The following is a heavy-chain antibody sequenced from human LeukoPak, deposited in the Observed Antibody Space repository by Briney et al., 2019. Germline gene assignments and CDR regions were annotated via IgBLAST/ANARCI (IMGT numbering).Heavy chain of an antibody. CDR3: AWESYCSGGSCYSIDY. Sequence: VSVKVSCKASGYTFTGYYMHWVRQAPGQGLEWMGWINPNSGGTNYAQKFQGRVTMTRDTSISTAYMELSRLRSDDTAVYYCAWESYCSGGSCYSIDYWGQGTLVTVSS. D-gene: IGHD2-15*01. V-gene: IGHV1-2*02. CDR2: INPNSGGT. J-gene: IGHJ4*02. CDR1: GYTFTGYY.